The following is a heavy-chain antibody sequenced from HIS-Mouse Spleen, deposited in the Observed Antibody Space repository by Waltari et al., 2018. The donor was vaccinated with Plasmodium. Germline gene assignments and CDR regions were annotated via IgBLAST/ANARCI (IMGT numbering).Heavy chain of an antibody. J-gene: IGHJ4*02. CDR2: IYSGCST. CDR3: ATPRVGGSYFDY. D-gene: IGHD1-26*01. V-gene: IGHV3-66*01. Sequence: EVQLVESGGGLVQPGGSLRLSCAASGFTVSSNYMSWVRRAPGKGLELVSVIYSGCSTHYADSVKGRFPISGDNSKNTLYLQMNSLRAEDTAVYYCATPRVGGSYFDYWGQGTLVTVSS. CDR1: GFTVSSNY.